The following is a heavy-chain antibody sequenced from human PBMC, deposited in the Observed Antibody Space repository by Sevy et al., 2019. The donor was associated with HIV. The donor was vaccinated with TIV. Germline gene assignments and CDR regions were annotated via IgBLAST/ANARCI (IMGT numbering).Heavy chain of an antibody. CDR3: AREGCTKPHDY. CDR1: GFTFSKYS. J-gene: IGHJ4*02. Sequence: GGSLRLYCAASGFTFSKYSMSWVRQPPGKGLEWVSTLSFGCGEINHADSVKGRFTISRDNSKNSLYLRMNNLRAEDTAVYYCAREGCTKPHDYWGQGTLVTVSS. V-gene: IGHV3-23*01. D-gene: IGHD2-8*01. CDR2: LSFGCGEI.